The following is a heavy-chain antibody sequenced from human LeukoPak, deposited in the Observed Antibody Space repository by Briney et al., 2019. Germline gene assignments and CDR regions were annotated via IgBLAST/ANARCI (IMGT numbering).Heavy chain of an antibody. D-gene: IGHD3-3*01. Sequence: GGSLRLSCAASGFTFSTFVMQWVRQAPGKGLEWVAVISSNGNNKYYADSVKGRFTISRDNSKNTLYLQMNSLRAEDTAVYYCAKSRSAVFGVVIIPYFDYWGQGTLVTVSS. CDR2: ISSNGNNK. V-gene: IGHV3-30*18. CDR1: GFTFSTFV. J-gene: IGHJ4*02. CDR3: AKSRSAVFGVVIIPYFDY.